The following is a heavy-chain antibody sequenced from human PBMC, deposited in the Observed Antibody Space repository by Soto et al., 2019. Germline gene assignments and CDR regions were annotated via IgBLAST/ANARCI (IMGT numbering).Heavy chain of an antibody. J-gene: IGHJ4*02. D-gene: IGHD2-15*01. CDR1: GYTFTSYA. V-gene: IGHV1-3*01. CDR2: INAGNGNT. Sequence: SVKVSCKASGYTFTSYAMHWVRQAPGQRLEWMGWINAGNGNTKYSQKFQGRVTITRDTSASTAYMELSGPRSEDTAVYYCARSYGGNRLYYFDYWGQGTLVTVSS. CDR3: ARSYGGNRLYYFDY.